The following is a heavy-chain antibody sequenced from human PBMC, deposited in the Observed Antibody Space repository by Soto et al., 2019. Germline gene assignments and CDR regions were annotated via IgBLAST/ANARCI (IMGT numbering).Heavy chain of an antibody. CDR2: IHYSGST. CDR3: ARLDYYYYLDV. Sequence: QGQLQESGPGLVRPSETLSLTRTVSGASITSYYWSWIRQSSGKGLEWIGYIHYSGSTNYNPSLESRVTMSIDTSESQFSLRLRSVTAADTAVYYCARLDYYYYLDVWGKGTAVTVSS. J-gene: IGHJ6*03. CDR1: GASITSYY. V-gene: IGHV4-59*12.